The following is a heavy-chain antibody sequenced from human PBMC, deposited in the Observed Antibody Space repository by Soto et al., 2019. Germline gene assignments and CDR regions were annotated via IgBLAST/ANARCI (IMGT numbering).Heavy chain of an antibody. D-gene: IGHD4-17*01. CDR3: VKPDYGDYRGYYYYGMDV. CDR2: IYYSGST. CDR1: GGSISSSSYY. J-gene: IGHJ6*02. Sequence: SETLSLTCTVSGGSISSSSYYWGWIRQPPGKGLEWIGSIYYSGSTYYNPSLKSRVTISVDTSKNQFSLKLSSVTAADTAVYYCVKPDYGDYRGYYYYGMDVWGQGTTVTVSS. V-gene: IGHV4-39*01.